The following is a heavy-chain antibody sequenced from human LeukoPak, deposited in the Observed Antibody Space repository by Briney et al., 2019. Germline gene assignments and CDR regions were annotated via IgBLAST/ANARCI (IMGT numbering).Heavy chain of an antibody. D-gene: IGHD6-19*01. Sequence: PGGSLRLSCAASGFTFSSYGMHWVRQAPGKGLEWVAFIRYDGSNKYYADSVKGRFTISRDNSKNTLYLQMNSLRAEDTAVYYCARGAVYSSGWYDYWGQGTLVTVSS. CDR3: ARGAVYSSGWYDY. J-gene: IGHJ4*02. CDR1: GFTFSSYG. CDR2: IRYDGSNK. V-gene: IGHV3-30*02.